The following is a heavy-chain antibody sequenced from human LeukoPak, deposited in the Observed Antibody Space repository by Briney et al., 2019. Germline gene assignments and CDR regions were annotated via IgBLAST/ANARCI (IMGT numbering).Heavy chain of an antibody. J-gene: IGHJ4*02. D-gene: IGHD3-22*01. V-gene: IGHV7-4-1*02. CDR2: INTNTGNP. CDR3: ARDADSSGYYAPGDY. Sequence: GASVKVSCKASGYTFTSYAMNWVRQAPGQGLEWMGWINTNTGNPTYAQGFTGRFVFSLDTSVSTAYLQISSLKAEDTAVYYCARDADSSGYYAPGDYWGQGTLVTVSS. CDR1: GYTFTSYA.